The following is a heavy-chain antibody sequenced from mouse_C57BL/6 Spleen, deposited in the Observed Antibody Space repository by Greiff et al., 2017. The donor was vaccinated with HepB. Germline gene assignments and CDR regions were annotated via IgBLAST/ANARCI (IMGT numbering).Heavy chain of an antibody. CDR3: ARRDSSGYECFAY. Sequence: QVQLQQPGAELVKPGASVKMSCKASGYTFTSYWITWVKQRPGQGLEWIGDIYPGSGSTNYNEKFKSKATLTVDTSSSTAYMQLSSLTSEDSAVYYCARRDSSGYECFAYWGQGTLVTVSA. CDR1: GYTFTSYW. CDR2: IYPGSGST. J-gene: IGHJ3*01. V-gene: IGHV1-55*01. D-gene: IGHD3-2*02.